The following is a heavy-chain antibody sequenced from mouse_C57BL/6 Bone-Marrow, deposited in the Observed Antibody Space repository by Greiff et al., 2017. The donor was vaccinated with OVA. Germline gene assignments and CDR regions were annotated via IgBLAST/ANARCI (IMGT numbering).Heavy chain of an antibody. CDR1: GYTFTSYW. CDR3: ARFYSGGFAY. J-gene: IGHJ3*01. D-gene: IGHD2-1*01. V-gene: IGHV1-61*01. Sequence: QVQLQQPGAELVRPGSSVKLSCKASGYTFTSYWMDWVKQRPGQGLEWIGNLYPSDSETNYNQKFKDKATLTVDNSSSTAYMQLSSLTSEDSAVYYCARFYSGGFAYWGQGTLVTVSA. CDR2: LYPSDSET.